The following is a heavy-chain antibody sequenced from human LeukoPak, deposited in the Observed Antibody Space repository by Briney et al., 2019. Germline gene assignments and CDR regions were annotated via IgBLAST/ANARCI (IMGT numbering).Heavy chain of an antibody. V-gene: IGHV3-43*02. D-gene: IGHD6-19*01. CDR3: AKDWGGGWSFDY. CDR2: VRGGGVTT. Sequence: GGSLRLSCAPSGYTFHDYAMHWVRQAPGKGLEWVALVRGGGVTTYADSVRGRFTISRDNAKNSLYLQMNSLRTEDTALYYCAKDWGGGWSFDYWGLGTLVTVSS. CDR1: GYTFHDYA. J-gene: IGHJ4*02.